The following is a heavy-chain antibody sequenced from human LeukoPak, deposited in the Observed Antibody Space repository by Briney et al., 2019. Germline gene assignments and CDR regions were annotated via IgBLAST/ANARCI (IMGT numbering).Heavy chain of an antibody. Sequence: PGGSLRLSCAASGFTFSSYGMHWVRQAPGKGLEWVAVISYDGSNKYYADSVKGRFTISRGNSKNTLYLQMNSLRAEDTAVYYCAKDFFISYGYLYYYGMDVWGQGTTVTVS. CDR1: GFTFSSYG. J-gene: IGHJ6*02. CDR2: ISYDGSNK. D-gene: IGHD5-18*01. V-gene: IGHV3-30*18. CDR3: AKDFFISYGYLYYYGMDV.